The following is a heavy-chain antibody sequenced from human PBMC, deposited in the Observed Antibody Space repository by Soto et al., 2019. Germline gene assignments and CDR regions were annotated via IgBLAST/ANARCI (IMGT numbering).Heavy chain of an antibody. CDR3: HTRGQYYDILTGYFPFDY. Sequence: QSGGSLRLSCAASGFTFSSYGMHWVRQAPGKGLEWVAVIWYDGSNKYYADSVKGRFTISRDNSKNTLYLQMNSLRAEDTAVYYCHTRGQYYDILTGYFPFDYWGQGTLVTVSS. CDR1: GFTFSSYG. V-gene: IGHV3-33*01. J-gene: IGHJ4*02. CDR2: IWYDGSNK. D-gene: IGHD3-9*01.